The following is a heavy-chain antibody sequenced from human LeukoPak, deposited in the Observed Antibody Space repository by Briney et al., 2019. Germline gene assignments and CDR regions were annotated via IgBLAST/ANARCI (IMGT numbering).Heavy chain of an antibody. CDR2: INEDGSST. CDR1: GYTFSRYW. J-gene: IGHJ4*02. CDR3: TTDTFGARDS. D-gene: IGHD3-10*01. V-gene: IGHV3-74*01. Sequence: PGGSLRLSCAASGYTFSRYWMHWVRQGPGKGLVWVSRINEDGSSTSYAESVRGRFTISRDNAKNTLYPQMNGLRAEDAAVYYCTTDTFGARDSWGQGTLVTVSS.